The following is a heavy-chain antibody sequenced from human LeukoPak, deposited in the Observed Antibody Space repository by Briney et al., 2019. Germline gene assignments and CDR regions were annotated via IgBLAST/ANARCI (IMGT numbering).Heavy chain of an antibody. CDR3: ARGDYTHYYFDY. J-gene: IGHJ4*02. CDR2: INWNGGST. CDR1: GFTFDDYG. Sequence: PGGSLRLSCAASGFTFDDYGMSWVRQAPGKGLEWFSGINWNGGSTGYADSVKGRFTISRDNAKNSLYLQMNSLRAEDTALYYCARGDYTHYYFDYWGQGTLVTVSS. D-gene: IGHD4-11*01. V-gene: IGHV3-20*04.